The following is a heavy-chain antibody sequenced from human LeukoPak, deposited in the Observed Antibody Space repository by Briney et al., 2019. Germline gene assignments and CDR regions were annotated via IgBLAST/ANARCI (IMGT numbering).Heavy chain of an antibody. Sequence: GRSLRLSCAASGFTFSSYGMHWVRQAPGKGLEWVAVIWYDGSNKYYADSVKGRFTISRDNSKNMVYLQMNSLRAEDTAVYYCARDQGYGDYSKDYWGQGTLVTVSS. CDR2: IWYDGSNK. D-gene: IGHD4-17*01. J-gene: IGHJ4*02. V-gene: IGHV3-33*01. CDR3: ARDQGYGDYSKDY. CDR1: GFTFSSYG.